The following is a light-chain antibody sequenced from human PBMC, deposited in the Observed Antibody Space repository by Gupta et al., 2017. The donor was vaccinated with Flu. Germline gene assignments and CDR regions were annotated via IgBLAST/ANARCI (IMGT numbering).Light chain of an antibody. CDR3: KQYKHLST. CDR2: KVS. Sequence: IVMTQTPLSSPVTLGQPASFSCRSSQSLVYGDGNTYLSWLQQRPGQPPRLISYKVSNRFSGAPDRFSGSGGGKDFTLKSSREEDEDVGVYYCKQYKHLSTFGQGTKVEIK. V-gene: IGKV2-24*01. J-gene: IGKJ1*01. CDR1: QSLVYGDGNTY.